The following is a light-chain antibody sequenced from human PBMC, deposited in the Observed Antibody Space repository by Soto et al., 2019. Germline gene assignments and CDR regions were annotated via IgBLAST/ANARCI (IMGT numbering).Light chain of an antibody. CDR1: HSVISSY. Sequence: EIVLTQSSGTLSLSPGERATLSCRASHSVISSYLAWYQQTPGQAPRLLIDGASSRATGIPERCSGSGSGTDFTLTISRLEHEDFALYYYQQYGSSPWTFGQGTKVDIK. J-gene: IGKJ1*01. CDR3: QQYGSSPWT. CDR2: GAS. V-gene: IGKV3-20*01.